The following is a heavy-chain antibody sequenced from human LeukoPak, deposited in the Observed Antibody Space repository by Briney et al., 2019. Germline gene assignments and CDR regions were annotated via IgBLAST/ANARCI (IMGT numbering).Heavy chain of an antibody. CDR1: GGSISNYY. CDR3: ARVFSGTDDAFDI. V-gene: IGHV4-4*07. Sequence: SETLSLTCTVSGGSISNYYWSWIRRPAGKGLEWIGRIYTSGSTNFNPSLKSRVTMSVDTSKNQFSLRLDSVTAADTAVYYCARVFSGTDDAFDIWGQGTMVTVSS. J-gene: IGHJ3*02. D-gene: IGHD3/OR15-3a*01. CDR2: IYTSGST.